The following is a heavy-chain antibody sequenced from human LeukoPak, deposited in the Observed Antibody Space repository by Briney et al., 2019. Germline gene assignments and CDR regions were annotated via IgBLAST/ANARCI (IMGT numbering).Heavy chain of an antibody. Sequence: GGSLRLSCAASGFTFSSYAMHWVRQAPGKGLEWVAVISYDGSNKYYADSVKGRFTISRDNSKNTLYLQMNSLRAEDTAVYYCARASFPYYDFWSGPYWGQGTLVTVSS. CDR1: GFTFSSYA. CDR3: ARASFPYYDFWSGPY. V-gene: IGHV3-30-3*01. J-gene: IGHJ4*02. CDR2: ISYDGSNK. D-gene: IGHD3-3*01.